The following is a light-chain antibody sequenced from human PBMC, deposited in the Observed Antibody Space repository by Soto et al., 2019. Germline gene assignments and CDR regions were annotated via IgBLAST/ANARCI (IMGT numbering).Light chain of an antibody. CDR1: QSVWGTY. V-gene: IGKV3-20*01. J-gene: IGKJ3*01. Sequence: IVLTPSPGTLSLSPVERATLSCRASQSVWGTYLAWYQHKPGQAPRLLIYGASNRASGIPDRFSGSGSGTDFTLTISRLEPEDFAVYYCQQYGGSPFTFGPGTKVDI. CDR3: QQYGGSPFT. CDR2: GAS.